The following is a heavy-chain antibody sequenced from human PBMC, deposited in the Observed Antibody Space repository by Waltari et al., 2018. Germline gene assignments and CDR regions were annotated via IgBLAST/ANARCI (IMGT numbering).Heavy chain of an antibody. CDR2: IYGSGGEI. Sequence: EVQLLESGGGLVQPGGSLRLSCAASGFSFSSYAMIWVRQAPGKGLEWVSSIYGSGGEIHHADSVKGRFSIARDNTLYLQMNTLGAEDTAVYWRATYQQRDYKIDYWGQGTLVSVSS. J-gene: IGHJ4*02. CDR3: ATYQQRDYKIDY. D-gene: IGHD4-17*01. V-gene: IGHV3-23*01. CDR1: GFSFSSYA.